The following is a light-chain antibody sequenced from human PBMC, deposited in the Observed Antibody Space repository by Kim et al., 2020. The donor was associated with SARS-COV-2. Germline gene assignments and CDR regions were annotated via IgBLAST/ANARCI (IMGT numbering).Light chain of an antibody. CDR3: QSWSTGVL. CDR1: SGHSSYP. V-gene: IGLV4-69*01. CDR2: ISSDGTY. Sequence: QLVLTQSPSASASLGASVKLTCTLSSGHSSYPIAWHQQQPGKGPRYLLKISSDGTYNRGDGIPDRFSGSSSGNERYLTISSLRSEDEADYYCQSWSTGVLFGGGTKLTVL. J-gene: IGLJ3*02.